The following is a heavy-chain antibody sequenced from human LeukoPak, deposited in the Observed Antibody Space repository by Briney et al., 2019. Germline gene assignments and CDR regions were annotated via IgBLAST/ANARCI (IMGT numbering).Heavy chain of an antibody. CDR3: ARDGGFGFLAAFDI. D-gene: IGHD3-10*01. J-gene: IGHJ3*02. V-gene: IGHV3-48*02. CDR1: GFTFSSYS. Sequence: GGSLRLSCAAYGFTFSSYSMNWVRQAPEKGLEWISYISGSGSVSYYEDSVKGRFTISRDNAKNSLYLQMNSLRDEDAALYYCARDGGFGFLAAFDIWGQGTMVTVSS. CDR2: ISGSGSVS.